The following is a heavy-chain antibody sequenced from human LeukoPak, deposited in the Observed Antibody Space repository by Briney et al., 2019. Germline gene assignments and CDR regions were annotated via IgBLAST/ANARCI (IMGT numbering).Heavy chain of an antibody. Sequence: GGSLRLSCAASGFTFSSYAMSWVRQAPGKGLEWVSAISGSGGSTYYADSVKGRFTISRDNSKNTLYLQMNSLRAEDTAVYYCARSMYYYDSSGYYYFDYWGQGALVTVSS. V-gene: IGHV3-23*01. CDR3: ARSMYYYDSSGYYYFDY. J-gene: IGHJ4*02. CDR2: ISGSGGST. D-gene: IGHD3-22*01. CDR1: GFTFSSYA.